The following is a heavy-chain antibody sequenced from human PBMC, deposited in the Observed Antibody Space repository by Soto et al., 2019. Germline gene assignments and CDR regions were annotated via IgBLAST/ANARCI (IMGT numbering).Heavy chain of an antibody. D-gene: IGHD1-26*01. Sequence: QVQLVESGGGVVQPGRSLRLSCAASGFTFSSYAMHWVRQAPGKGLEWVAVISYDGSNKYYADSVKGRFTISRDNSKNTLDLQMNSLRAEDTAVYYCARGFSGSYRYYFDYWGQGTLVTVSS. CDR1: GFTFSSYA. CDR3: ARGFSGSYRYYFDY. J-gene: IGHJ4*02. V-gene: IGHV3-30-3*01. CDR2: ISYDGSNK.